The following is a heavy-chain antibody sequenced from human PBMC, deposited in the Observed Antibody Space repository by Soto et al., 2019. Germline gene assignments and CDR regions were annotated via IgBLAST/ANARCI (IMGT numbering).Heavy chain of an antibody. CDR2: IFYSGST. V-gene: IGHV4-31*03. D-gene: IGHD4-17*01. J-gene: IGHJ5*02. CDR1: GDSISSGGYY. CDR3: AREAVTPATTNWFDP. Sequence: ASETLSLTCSVSGDSISSGGYYWSWIRQHPGKGLEWIGYIFYSGSTYYIPSLKSRATISVDTSKNQFSLKLSSVTAADTAVYYCAREAVTPATTNWFDPWGQGTLVTVSS.